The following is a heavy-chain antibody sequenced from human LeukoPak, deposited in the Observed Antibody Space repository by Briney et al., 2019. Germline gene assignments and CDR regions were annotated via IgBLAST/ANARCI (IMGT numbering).Heavy chain of an antibody. CDR3: AKDHGYSGYDPYGMDV. Sequence: HPGRSLRLSCAASGFTFSSYGMHWVRQAPGKGLEWVAVISYDGSNKYYADSVKGRFTISRDNSKNTPYLQMNSLRAEDTAVYYCAKDHGYSGYDPYGMDVWGQGTTVTVSS. D-gene: IGHD5-12*01. V-gene: IGHV3-30*18. CDR2: ISYDGSNK. CDR1: GFTFSSYG. J-gene: IGHJ6*02.